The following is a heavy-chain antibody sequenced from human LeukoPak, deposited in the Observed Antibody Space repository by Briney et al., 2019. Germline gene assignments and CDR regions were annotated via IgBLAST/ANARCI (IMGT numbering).Heavy chain of an antibody. CDR3: ARVSSADGGYIDY. CDR1: EFTFSSYE. V-gene: IGHV3-21*01. J-gene: IGHJ4*02. CDR2: ISRSNTYI. Sequence: PGGSLRLSCAASEFTFSSYEMNWIRQAPGKGLEWVSSISRSNTYIYYADSVKGRFTISRDNAKNSLYLQMNSLRAEDTAVYYRARVSSADGGYIDYWGQGTLVTVSS. D-gene: IGHD5-12*01.